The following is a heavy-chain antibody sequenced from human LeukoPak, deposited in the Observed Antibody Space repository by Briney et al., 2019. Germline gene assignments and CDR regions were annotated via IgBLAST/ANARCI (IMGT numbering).Heavy chain of an antibody. Sequence: GGSLRLSCAASGFTFSSYEMNWVRQAPGKGLEWVSYISSSGSTIYYADSVKGRFTISRDNAKNSLYLQMNSLRAEDTAVYYCAGSYYDFWSGYSRFDYWGQRTLVTVSS. CDR1: GFTFSSYE. J-gene: IGHJ4*02. V-gene: IGHV3-48*03. D-gene: IGHD3-3*01. CDR2: ISSSGSTI. CDR3: AGSYYDFWSGYSRFDY.